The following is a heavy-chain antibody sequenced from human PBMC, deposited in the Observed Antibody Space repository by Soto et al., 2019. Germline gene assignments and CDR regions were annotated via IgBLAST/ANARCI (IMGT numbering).Heavy chain of an antibody. Sequence: PGGSLRLSCAASGFTFSSYSMNWVRQAPGKGLEWVSSISSSSSYIYYADSVKGRFTISRDNAKNSLYLQMNSLRAEDTAVYYCARDLVDIVAKIMYYYYGMDVWGQGTTVTVSS. J-gene: IGHJ6*02. D-gene: IGHD5-12*01. CDR1: GFTFSSYS. V-gene: IGHV3-21*01. CDR3: ARDLVDIVAKIMYYYYGMDV. CDR2: ISSSSSYI.